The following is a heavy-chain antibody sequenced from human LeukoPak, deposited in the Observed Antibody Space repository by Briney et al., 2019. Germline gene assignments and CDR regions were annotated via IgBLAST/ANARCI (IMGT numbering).Heavy chain of an antibody. V-gene: IGHV3-53*04. CDR2: IYADGYT. CDR1: GISVSNDY. Sequence: AGGSLRLSCAASGISVSNDYMSWVRQAPGKGLEWVSAIYADGYTRDAASVKGRFSISRHNSKNTVYLQMDNLRPEDTAVYYSARDRRGEKDFDVWGPGTLVTVSS. CDR3: ARDRRGEKDFDV. J-gene: IGHJ3*01.